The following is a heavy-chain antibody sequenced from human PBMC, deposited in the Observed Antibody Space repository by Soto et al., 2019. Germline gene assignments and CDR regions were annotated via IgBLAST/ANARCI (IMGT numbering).Heavy chain of an antibody. CDR3: ARPYCTSNSCHNLFDS. CDR2: TNPKSGDT. V-gene: IGHV1-2*02. CDR1: GYIFTDYY. J-gene: IGHJ5*01. D-gene: IGHD2-2*01. Sequence: ASVKVSCKASGYIFTDYYINWVRQAPGQGLEWMGWTNPKSGDTDYTQNFQGIVTMTTDTSITTAYMELSRLRSDDTAVYYCARPYCTSNSCHNLFDSWGQGTLVTVSS.